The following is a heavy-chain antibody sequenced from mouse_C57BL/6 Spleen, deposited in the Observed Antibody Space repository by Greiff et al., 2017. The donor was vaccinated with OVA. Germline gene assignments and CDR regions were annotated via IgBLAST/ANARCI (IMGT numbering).Heavy chain of an antibody. CDR1: GYSFTGYY. CDR3: ARSADYYGSSDPAWFAY. D-gene: IGHD1-1*01. V-gene: IGHV1-43*01. J-gene: IGHJ3*01. Sequence: VQLQQSGPELVKPGASVKISCKASGYSFTGYYMHWVKQSSEKSLEWIGEINPSTGGTSYNQKFKGKATLTVDKSSSTAYMQLKSLTSEDSAVYYCARSADYYGSSDPAWFAYWGQGTLVTVSA. CDR2: INPSTGGT.